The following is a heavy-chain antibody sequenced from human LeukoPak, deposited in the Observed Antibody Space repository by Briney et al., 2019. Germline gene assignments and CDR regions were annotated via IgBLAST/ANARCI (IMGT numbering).Heavy chain of an antibody. V-gene: IGHV1-18*01. Sequence: ASVNVSCKASGYTFTSYGISWVRQAPGQGLEWMGWISAYNGNTNYAQKLQGRVTMTTDTSTSTAYMELRSLRSDDTAVYYCARVDCSSTSCYVGDYWGQGTLVTVSS. J-gene: IGHJ4*02. CDR1: GYTFTSYG. CDR2: ISAYNGNT. CDR3: ARVDCSSTSCYVGDY. D-gene: IGHD2-2*01.